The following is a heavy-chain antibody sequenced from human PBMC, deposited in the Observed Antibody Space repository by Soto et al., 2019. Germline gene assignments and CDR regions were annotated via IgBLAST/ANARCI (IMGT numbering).Heavy chain of an antibody. CDR3: AREVLQQLVDAIDY. D-gene: IGHD6-13*01. CDR1: GDSVSINSAA. V-gene: IGHV6-1*01. J-gene: IGHJ4*02. Sequence: SQPLSLTCSISGDSVSINSAAWNWIRQSPSRGLEWLGRTYYRSKWYNDYAVSVKSRITINPDTSKNQFSLQLNSVAPEDTAVYYCAREVLQQLVDAIDYWGQGTLVTVSS. CDR2: TYYRSKWYN.